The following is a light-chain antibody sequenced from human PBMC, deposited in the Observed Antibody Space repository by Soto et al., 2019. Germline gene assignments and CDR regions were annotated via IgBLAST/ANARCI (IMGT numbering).Light chain of an antibody. Sequence: QSALTQPASVSGSPGQSITISCTGTSIDIGGYNYVSWYQQHPGKAPKLMIYEVNNRPSGISNRFSGSKSGNTASLTISGLQAEDEADYYCSSYTSSSTQVFGTGTKLTVL. CDR2: EVN. J-gene: IGLJ1*01. CDR1: SIDIGGYNY. V-gene: IGLV2-14*01. CDR3: SSYTSSSTQV.